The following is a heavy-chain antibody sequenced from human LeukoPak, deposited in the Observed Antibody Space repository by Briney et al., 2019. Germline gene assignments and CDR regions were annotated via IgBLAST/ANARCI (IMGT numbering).Heavy chain of an antibody. CDR3: AKSDLGHRSRQVGHFDY. CDR1: GFTFSTYG. Sequence: TGGSVRHSCAASGFTFSTYGMHWVRQAPGKGLEWVAVISYDGSNKYYTDSVKGRFTISRDNSKNTLYLQMNSLRTEDTAVYYCAKSDLGHRSRQVGHFDYWGQGTLVTVSS. V-gene: IGHV3-30*18. D-gene: IGHD2-15*01. J-gene: IGHJ4*02. CDR2: ISYDGSNK.